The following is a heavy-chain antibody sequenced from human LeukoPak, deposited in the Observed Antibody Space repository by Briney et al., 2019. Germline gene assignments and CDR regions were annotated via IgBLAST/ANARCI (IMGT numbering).Heavy chain of an antibody. CDR1: GYTFTIYD. D-gene: IGHD2-2*01. CDR3: ARPHCSSTDCHPPEWFDP. J-gene: IGHJ5*02. V-gene: IGHV1-8*01. Sequence: ASVSVSCKTSGYTFTIYDINWVRQATGQGLEWMGWMNPNSGNTGYAQKLQGRVTMTRNTSISTAYMELSSLRSEDTAVYYCARPHCSSTDCHPPEWFDPWGQGTLVTVSS. CDR2: MNPNSGNT.